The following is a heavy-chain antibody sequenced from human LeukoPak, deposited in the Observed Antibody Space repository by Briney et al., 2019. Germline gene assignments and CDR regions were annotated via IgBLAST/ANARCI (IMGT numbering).Heavy chain of an antibody. CDR3: ARGARWAYYFDY. CDR1: GFTFSDYY. Sequence: GGSLRLSCTASGFTFSDYYMSWIRQTPGKGVEWLSYISTRDNTIQYADSVKGRFTISRDNANNSVFLQMNNLRAEDSAIYYCARGARWAYYFDYWGQGSLVTVSS. D-gene: IGHD4-23*01. CDR2: ISTRDNTI. V-gene: IGHV3-11*01. J-gene: IGHJ4*02.